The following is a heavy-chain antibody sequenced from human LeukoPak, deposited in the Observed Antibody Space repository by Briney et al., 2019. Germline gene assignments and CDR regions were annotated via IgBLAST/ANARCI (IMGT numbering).Heavy chain of an antibody. CDR1: GFTLSNYA. D-gene: IGHD3-10*01. CDR3: AKDFLYNVVDY. CDR2: ISGSGSSS. V-gene: IGHV3-23*01. J-gene: IGHJ4*02. Sequence: GGSLRLACAAAGFTLSNYAMTWVRQAPGRGRGWVSSISGSGSSSYYAHFVNGPFTVSRHNSKNTLHLQMNSLRAEDTAVYYCAKDFLYNVVDYWGQGTLVAVSS.